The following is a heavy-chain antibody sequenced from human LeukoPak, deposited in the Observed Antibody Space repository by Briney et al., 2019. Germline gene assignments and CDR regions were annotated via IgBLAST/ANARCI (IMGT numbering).Heavy chain of an antibody. CDR2: INEDGSVK. D-gene: IGHD5-12*01. J-gene: IGHJ3*02. CDR1: RFTFRTSW. Sequence: PGGSLRLSCAASRFTFRTSWMTWVRQAPGKEPEWVGNINEDGSVKNYVDSVKGRFTTSRDNARNSLYLQMHSLRADDTAVYYCARDSGYNAFDIWGQGTMVTVSS. CDR3: ARDSGYNAFDI. V-gene: IGHV3-7*01.